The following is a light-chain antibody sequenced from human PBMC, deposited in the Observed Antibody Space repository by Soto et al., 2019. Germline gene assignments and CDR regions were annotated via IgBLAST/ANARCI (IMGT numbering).Light chain of an antibody. CDR3: SSYAGSSNV. Sequence: QSVLTQPPSASGSPGQSVAISFTGTISDVGGYNYVSWYQQHPGKAHKLMIYEVNKRHPGVPDRFSGSKSGKTASLTVSGLQAEDEADYYCSSYAGSSNVFGTGTKVPVL. CDR1: ISDVGGYNY. J-gene: IGLJ1*01. V-gene: IGLV2-8*01. CDR2: EVN.